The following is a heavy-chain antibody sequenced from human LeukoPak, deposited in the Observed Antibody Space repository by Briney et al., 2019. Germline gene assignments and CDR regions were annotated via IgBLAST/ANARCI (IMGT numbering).Heavy chain of an antibody. CDR2: ISSSSSYI. CDR3: AKVGTRFLEWLSKYYFDY. V-gene: IGHV3-21*04. D-gene: IGHD3-3*01. Sequence: GGSLRLSCAASGFTFSSYSMNWVRQAPGKGLEWVSSISSSSSYIYYADSVKGRFTISRDNAKNSLYLQMNSLRAEDTAVYYCAKVGTRFLEWLSKYYFDYWGQGTLVTVSS. CDR1: GFTFSSYS. J-gene: IGHJ4*02.